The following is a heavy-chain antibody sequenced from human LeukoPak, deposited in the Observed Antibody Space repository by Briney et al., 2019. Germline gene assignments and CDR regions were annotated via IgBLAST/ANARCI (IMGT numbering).Heavy chain of an antibody. CDR2: IYYSGST. Sequence: SETLSLTCTVSGGSISNGDYYWSWIRQPPGKGLEWVGYIYYSGSTYYNPSLKGRVTISVDTSNNQFSLKLSSVTAADTAVYYCAREALRPSRWFDPWGQGTLVTVSS. J-gene: IGHJ5*02. CDR3: AREALRPSRWFDP. D-gene: IGHD4-17*01. V-gene: IGHV4-30-4*01. CDR1: GGSISNGDYY.